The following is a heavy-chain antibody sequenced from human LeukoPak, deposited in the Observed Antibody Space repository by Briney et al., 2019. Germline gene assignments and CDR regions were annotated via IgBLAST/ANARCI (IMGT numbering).Heavy chain of an antibody. D-gene: IGHD1-26*01. J-gene: IGHJ4*02. CDR2: IYPGDSDT. CDR1: YW. V-gene: IGHV5-51*01. Sequence: YWSWVRQMPGKGLEWMGIIYPGDSDTRYSPSFQGQVTISADKSISTAYLQWSSLKVSDTAMYYCARLEGGLLENWGQGTLVTVSS. CDR3: ARLEGGLLEN.